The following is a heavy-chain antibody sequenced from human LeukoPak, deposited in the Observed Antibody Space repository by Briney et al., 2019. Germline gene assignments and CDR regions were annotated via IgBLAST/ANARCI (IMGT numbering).Heavy chain of an antibody. CDR3: ARDPSRGSSYYYFDY. V-gene: IGHV1-2*02. CDR2: INPNSGGT. Sequence: ASVKVSCKASGYTFTGYYMHWVRQAPGQGLEWMGWINPNSGGTNYAQKFQGRVTMTRGTSISTAYMELSRLRSDDTAVYYCARDPSRGSSYYYFDYWGQGTLVTVSS. CDR1: GYTFTGYY. D-gene: IGHD6-6*01. J-gene: IGHJ4*02.